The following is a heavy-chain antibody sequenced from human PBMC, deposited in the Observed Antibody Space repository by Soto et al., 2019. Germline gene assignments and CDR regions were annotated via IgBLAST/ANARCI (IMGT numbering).Heavy chain of an antibody. Sequence: QVQLVQSGAEVKKPGASVKVSCKASGYTFTSYYMHWVRQAPGQGLEWMGIINPSGGSTSYAQKFQGRVTMPTDTSTSTVYMELSSLRSEDTAVYYCARGTTVTYWFDPWGQGTLVTVSS. D-gene: IGHD4-17*01. CDR3: ARGTTVTYWFDP. CDR1: GYTFTSYY. J-gene: IGHJ5*02. V-gene: IGHV1-46*03. CDR2: INPSGGST.